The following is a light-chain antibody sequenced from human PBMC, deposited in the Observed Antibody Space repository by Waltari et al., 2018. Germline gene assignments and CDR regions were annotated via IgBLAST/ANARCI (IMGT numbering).Light chain of an antibody. V-gene: IGKV3-20*01. CDR2: DAS. CDR1: QSVGRY. CDR3: QMYVRLPVT. Sequence: EIVLTQSPGTLSLSPGDRATLSCRASQSVGRYLAWYKQQHGKAPRLLIYDASTRATGIPDRFSGGGSGTDFSLTISRLEPEDFAVYYCQMYVRLPVTFGQGTKVEI. J-gene: IGKJ1*01.